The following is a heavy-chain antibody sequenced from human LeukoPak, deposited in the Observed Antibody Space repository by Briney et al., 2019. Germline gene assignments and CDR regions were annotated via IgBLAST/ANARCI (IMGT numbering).Heavy chain of an antibody. D-gene: IGHD5-18*01. CDR3: ASVTQYSYGSRGSFDY. CDR2: INHSGST. J-gene: IGHJ4*02. V-gene: IGHV4-34*01. CDR1: GGSISSYY. Sequence: PSETLSLTCTVSGGSISSYYWSWIRQPPGKGLEWIGEINHSGSTNYNPSLKSRVTISVDTSKNQFSLKLSSVTAADTAVYYCASVTQYSYGSRGSFDYWGQGTLVTVSS.